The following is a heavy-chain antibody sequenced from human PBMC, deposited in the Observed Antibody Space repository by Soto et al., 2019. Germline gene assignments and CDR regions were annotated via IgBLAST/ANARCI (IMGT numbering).Heavy chain of an antibody. J-gene: IGHJ4*02. Sequence: EVQLLESGGGLVQPGGSLRLSCAASGFTFSSYAMSWVRQAPGKGLEWVSAISGSGGSSYYADSVKGRFTISRDNSKNTLYLQMNSLRAEDTAVYYCANSIAAAGTGYWGQGTLVTVSS. CDR1: GFTFSSYA. CDR3: ANSIAAAGTGY. CDR2: ISGSGGSS. D-gene: IGHD6-13*01. V-gene: IGHV3-23*01.